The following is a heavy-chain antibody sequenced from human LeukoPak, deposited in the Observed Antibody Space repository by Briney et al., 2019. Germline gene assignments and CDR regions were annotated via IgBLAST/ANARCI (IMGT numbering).Heavy chain of an antibody. Sequence: PGGSLRLSCAASGFTFSSYAMHWVRQAPGKGLEWVAVISYDGSNKYYAASVKGRFTISRDNSKNTLLLQMNSLRAEDTAVYYCARELSGYSYGVRYFDLWGRGTLVTVSS. CDR2: ISYDGSNK. CDR1: GFTFSSYA. V-gene: IGHV3-30*04. CDR3: ARELSGYSYGVRYFDL. D-gene: IGHD5-18*01. J-gene: IGHJ2*01.